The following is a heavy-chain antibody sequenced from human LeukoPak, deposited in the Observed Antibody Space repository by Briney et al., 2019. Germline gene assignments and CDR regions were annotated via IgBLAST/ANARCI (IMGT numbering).Heavy chain of an antibody. V-gene: IGHV3-21*01. J-gene: IGHJ4*02. D-gene: IGHD6-13*01. CDR1: GFTFSSYS. Sequence: GGSLRLSCAASGFTFSSYSMNWVRQAPGKGLEWVSSISSSSSYIYYADSVKGRFTISRVNAKNSLYLQMNSLRAEDTAVYYCARDKGIAAAGDTDYWGQGTLVTVSS. CDR3: ARDKGIAAAGDTDY. CDR2: ISSSSSYI.